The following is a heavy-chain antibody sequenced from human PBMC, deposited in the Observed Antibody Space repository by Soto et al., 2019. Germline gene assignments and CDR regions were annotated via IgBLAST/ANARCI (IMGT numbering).Heavy chain of an antibody. CDR2: IYYSGST. D-gene: IGHD4-17*01. J-gene: IGHJ4*02. Sequence: PSETLSLTCTVSGGSISSGGYYWSWIRQHPGKGLEWIGYIYYSGSTYYNPSLKSRVTISVDTSKNQFSLRLSSVTAADTAVYYCARERDYGDIFDYWGQGTLVTVSS. CDR1: GGSISSGGYY. V-gene: IGHV4-31*03. CDR3: ARERDYGDIFDY.